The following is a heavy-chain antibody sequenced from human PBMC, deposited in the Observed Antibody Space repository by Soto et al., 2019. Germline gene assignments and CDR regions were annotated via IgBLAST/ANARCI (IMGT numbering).Heavy chain of an antibody. CDR2: IYYSGST. V-gene: IGHV4-59*01. J-gene: IGHJ4*02. CDR1: GGSISSYY. CDR3: ARAGRGYIPAFAGFDY. Sequence: SETLSLTCTVSGGSISSYYWSWIRQPPGKGLEWIGYIYYSGSTNYNPSLKSRVTISVDTSKNQFSLKLSSVTAADTAVYYCARAGRGYIPAFAGFDYWGQGTLVTVSS. D-gene: IGHD3-10*01.